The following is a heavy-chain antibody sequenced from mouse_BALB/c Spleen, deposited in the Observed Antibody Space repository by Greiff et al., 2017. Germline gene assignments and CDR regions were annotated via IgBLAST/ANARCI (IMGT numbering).Heavy chain of an antibody. CDR1: GFTFSSYA. CDR2: ISSGGST. CDR3: ARGGPSFAY. Sequence: DVKLVESGGGLVKPGGSLKLSCAASGFTFSSYAMSWVRQTPEKRLEWVASISSGGSTYYPDSVKGRFTISRDNARNILYLQMSSLRSEDTAMYYCARGGPSFAYWGQGTLVTVSA. J-gene: IGHJ3*01. V-gene: IGHV5-6-5*01.